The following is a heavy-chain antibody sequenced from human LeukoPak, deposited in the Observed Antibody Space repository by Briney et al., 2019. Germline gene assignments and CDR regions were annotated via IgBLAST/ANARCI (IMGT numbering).Heavy chain of an antibody. V-gene: IGHV3-64*01. CDR1: GFTFSSYA. CDR3: ARADRGDGVLRYFIAPHARGPGYFDY. J-gene: IGHJ4*02. Sequence: GGSLRLSCAASGFTFSSYAMHWVRQAPGKGLEYVSAISSNGGSTYYANSVKGRFTISRDNSKNTLYLQMNSLRAEDTAVYYCARADRGDGVLRYFIAPHARGPGYFDYWGQGTLVTVSS. D-gene: IGHD3-9*01. CDR2: ISSNGGST.